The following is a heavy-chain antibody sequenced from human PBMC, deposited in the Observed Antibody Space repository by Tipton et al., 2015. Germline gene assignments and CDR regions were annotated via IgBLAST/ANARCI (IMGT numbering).Heavy chain of an antibody. Sequence: QSGPEVKKPGSSVKVSCKASGGTFSSYPINWVRQAPGQGLEWMGGITPIFGTRKYAQKFQGRVTITADESTSTAYMEVSSLRSEDTAVYYCARGNWETPMASLDYSYAMDVWGQGTTVTVSS. V-gene: IGHV1-69*01. D-gene: IGHD5-18*01. CDR1: GGTFSSYP. CDR2: ITPIFGTR. CDR3: ARGNWETPMASLDYSYAMDV. J-gene: IGHJ6*02.